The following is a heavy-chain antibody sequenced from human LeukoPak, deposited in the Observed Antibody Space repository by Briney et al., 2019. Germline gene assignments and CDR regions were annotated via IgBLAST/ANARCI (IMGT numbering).Heavy chain of an antibody. CDR1: GFTFSSYG. CDR2: IWYDGSNK. J-gene: IGHJ4*02. V-gene: IGHV3-33*08. CDR3: ATLGQGSDY. Sequence: GRTLRLSCAASGFTFSSYGMHWVRQAPGKGLEWVAVIWYDGSNKYYADSVKGRFTISRDNSKNTLYLQMNSLRAEDTAVYFCATLGQGSDYWGRGTLVSV. D-gene: IGHD3-10*01.